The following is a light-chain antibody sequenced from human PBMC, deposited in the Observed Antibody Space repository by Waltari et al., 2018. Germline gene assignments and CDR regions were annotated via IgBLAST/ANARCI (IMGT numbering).Light chain of an antibody. CDR1: SSDVGGYNY. V-gene: IGLV2-14*01. J-gene: IGLJ2*01. Sequence: QSALTPPASVSGSPGQPITLSCTGTSSDVGGYNYVSWYQQHPGKAPKLMIYEVSNRPSGVSNRFSGSKSGNTASLTISGLQAEDEADYYCSSYTSSTGVFGGGTKLTVL. CDR3: SSYTSSTGV. CDR2: EVS.